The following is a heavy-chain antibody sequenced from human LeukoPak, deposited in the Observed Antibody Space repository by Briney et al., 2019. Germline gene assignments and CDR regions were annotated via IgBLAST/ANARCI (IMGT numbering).Heavy chain of an antibody. CDR1: GGSFSGYY. CDR3: ARGPSRRGNGSGSRYYYYYGMDV. V-gene: IGHV4-34*01. CDR2: INHSGST. J-gene: IGHJ6*04. Sequence: PSETLSLTCAVYGGSFSGYYWSWIRQPPGKGLEWIGEINHSGSTNYNPSLKSRVTISVDTSKNQFSLKLSSVTAADTAVYYCARGPSRRGNGSGSRYYYYYGMDVWGKGTTVTVSS. D-gene: IGHD3-10*01.